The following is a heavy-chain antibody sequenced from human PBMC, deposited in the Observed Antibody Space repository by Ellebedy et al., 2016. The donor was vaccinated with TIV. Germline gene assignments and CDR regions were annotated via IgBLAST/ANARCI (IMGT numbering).Heavy chain of an antibody. Sequence: AASVKVSCKTSGYAFTTYSMHWVRHPPGQRLEWMGWIHTDNGNTEYSEKFQVMATITRDTYANTVYLELSRLTSEYSALYYCARDRYYGSGHYNFFDYWGQGTLVTVSS. CDR1: GYAFTTYS. V-gene: IGHV1-3*04. CDR3: ARDRYYGSGHYNFFDY. J-gene: IGHJ4*02. D-gene: IGHD3-10*01. CDR2: IHTDNGNT.